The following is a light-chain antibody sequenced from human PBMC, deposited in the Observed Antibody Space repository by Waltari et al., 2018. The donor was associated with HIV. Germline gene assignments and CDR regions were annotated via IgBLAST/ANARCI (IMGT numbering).Light chain of an antibody. CDR2: SSF. Sequence: EIVFTQSPGTLSLSPGERAILSCRATQSISNNFLAWFQQKPGQPPRLLIYSSFIRATGIPDRFSGSGAGTDFTLTISRLEPEDFAVYYCHQYGTAPRTFGQGTKVEIK. V-gene: IGKV3-20*01. CDR3: HQYGTAPRT. CDR1: QSISNNF. J-gene: IGKJ1*01.